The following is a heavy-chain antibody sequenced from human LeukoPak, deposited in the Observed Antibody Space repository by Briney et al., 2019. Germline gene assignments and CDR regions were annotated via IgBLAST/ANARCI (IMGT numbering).Heavy chain of an antibody. V-gene: IGHV1-2*02. J-gene: IGHJ4*02. Sequence: ASVKVSCKASGYTFTDYYMHWVRQAPGQGLEWMGWINPNSGGTNYAQKFQGRVTMTRDTSISTAYMELSRLRSDDTAVYYCAGQGYDSSGYFIDWGQGTLVTVSS. D-gene: IGHD3-22*01. CDR1: GYTFTDYY. CDR2: INPNSGGT. CDR3: AGQGYDSSGYFID.